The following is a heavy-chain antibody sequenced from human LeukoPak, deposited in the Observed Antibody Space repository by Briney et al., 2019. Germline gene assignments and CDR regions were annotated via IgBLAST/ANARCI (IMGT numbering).Heavy chain of an antibody. Sequence: PSETLSLTCAVYGGSFSGYYWSWIRQPPGKGLEWIGEINHSGSTNYNPSLKSRVTISVDTSKNKFSLKLSSVTAADTAVYYCARAPTMVRGIIIKALYYFDYWGQGTLVTVSS. V-gene: IGHV4-34*01. CDR3: ARAPTMVRGIIIKALYYFDY. D-gene: IGHD3-10*01. J-gene: IGHJ4*02. CDR2: INHSGST. CDR1: GGSFSGYY.